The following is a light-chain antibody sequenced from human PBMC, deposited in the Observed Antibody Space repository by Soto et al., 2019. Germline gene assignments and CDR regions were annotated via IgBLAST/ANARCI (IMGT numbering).Light chain of an antibody. CDR3: QQYGNSPMT. CDR2: DAS. J-gene: IGKJ5*01. CDR1: QSVSSSR. Sequence: EIVLTQSPATLSLSPGERATLSCGASQSVSSSRLAWYQQKPALAPRLLNYDASSRATGIPDRFSGSGSGTYFTLTISILEAEDVAVYCRQQYGNSPMTFRQGRRVEMK. V-gene: IGKV3D-20*01.